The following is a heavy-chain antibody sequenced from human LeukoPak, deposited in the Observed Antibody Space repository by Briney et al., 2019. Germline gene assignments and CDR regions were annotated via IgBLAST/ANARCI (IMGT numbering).Heavy chain of an antibody. J-gene: IGHJ4*02. D-gene: IGHD1-26*01. CDR2: ISAYNGNT. CDR1: GYTFTSYG. V-gene: IGHV1-18*01. CDR3: ARGGGSIVGVTPYYFDY. Sequence: ASVKVSCKASGYTFTSYGISWVRRAPGQGLKWRGWISAYNGNTNYAHKLQCRVTMTTDTATSTAYMELISLRSEDTAVYYCARGGGSIVGVTPYYFDYWGQGTMVTVSS.